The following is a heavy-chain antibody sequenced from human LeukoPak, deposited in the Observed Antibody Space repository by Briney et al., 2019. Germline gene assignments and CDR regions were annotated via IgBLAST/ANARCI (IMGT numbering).Heavy chain of an antibody. CDR1: GFTFDDYA. Sequence: PGGSLRLSCAASGFTFDDYAMSWVRQAPGKGLEWVSGINWNGGSTGYADSVKGRFTISRDNAKNSLYLQMNSLRAEDTALYYCARNSEWELPTYPDYWGQGTLVTVSS. V-gene: IGHV3-20*04. J-gene: IGHJ4*02. CDR3: ARNSEWELPTYPDY. CDR2: INWNGGST. D-gene: IGHD1-26*01.